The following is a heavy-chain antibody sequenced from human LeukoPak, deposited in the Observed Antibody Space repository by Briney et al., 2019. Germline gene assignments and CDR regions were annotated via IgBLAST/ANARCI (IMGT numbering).Heavy chain of an antibody. J-gene: IGHJ3*02. CDR2: ISYDGTNK. D-gene: IGHD3-22*01. V-gene: IGHV3-30*04. CDR1: GFTFSRYA. Sequence: PGTSLRLSCAASGFTFSRYAMHWVRQDPGKGLEWEAVISYDGTNKYYADSVKARFTISRDNSKNTLSLQINSLRAEDTAVYYCARGSRYDSSGYDAFDIWGQGTMVTVSS. CDR3: ARGSRYDSSGYDAFDI.